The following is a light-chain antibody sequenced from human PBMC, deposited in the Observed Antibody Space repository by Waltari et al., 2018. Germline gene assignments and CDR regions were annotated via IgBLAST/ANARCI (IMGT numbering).Light chain of an antibody. CDR2: GAS. CDR3: QQSYSAPLH. V-gene: IGKV3-15*01. J-gene: IGKJ4*01. Sequence: EIVMTQSPATLSVSRGGSATLSCRASLSIDDSLAWYQQKPGHPPRLLIHGASTRDTGIPVRFSGSGSGTDFTLTITGLQSEDFATYYCQQSYSAPLHFGGGTRVDI. CDR1: LSIDDS.